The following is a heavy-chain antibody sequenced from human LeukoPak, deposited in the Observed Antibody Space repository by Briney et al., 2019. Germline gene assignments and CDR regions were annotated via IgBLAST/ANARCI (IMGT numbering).Heavy chain of an antibody. CDR3: VVNTRSGSPGYFQD. CDR1: GFTFSSYW. Sequence: GGSLRLSCATSGFTFSSYWMHWVRQAPGKGLVWVSRVNPDGSSTNYADSVKGRFTVSRDNAKSTLYLQMSSLRADDTAVYYCVVNTRSGSPGYFQDWGQGTLVTVSS. CDR2: VNPDGSST. V-gene: IGHV3-74*01. J-gene: IGHJ1*01. D-gene: IGHD3-10*01.